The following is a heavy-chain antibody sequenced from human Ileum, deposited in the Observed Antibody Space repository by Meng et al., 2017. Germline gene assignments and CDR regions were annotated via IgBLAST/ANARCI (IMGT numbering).Heavy chain of an antibody. CDR2: IWSNGINK. V-gene: IGHV3-33*01. Sequence: GESLKISCAASGFSFSTYAMHWVRQAPGKGLEWVAVIWSNGINKYYVDSVKGRFTISRDNSKNTVYVQMNSLRAEDTAVYYCATSIMAAGTIDYWGQGTLVTVSS. CDR3: ATSIMAAGTIDY. CDR1: GFSFSTYA. D-gene: IGHD6-13*01. J-gene: IGHJ4*02.